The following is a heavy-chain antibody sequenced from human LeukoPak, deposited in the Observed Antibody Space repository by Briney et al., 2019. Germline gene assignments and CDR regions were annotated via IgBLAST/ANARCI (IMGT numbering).Heavy chain of an antibody. CDR3: ASPYYSSSSTGQFDY. J-gene: IGHJ4*02. V-gene: IGHV4-39*01. D-gene: IGHD6-6*01. CDR1: GGSISSSSYY. CDR2: IYYSGST. Sequence: SETLSLTCTVSGGSISSSSYYWGWIRQPPGKGLEWIGSIYYSGSTYYNPSLKSRVTISVDTSKNQFSLKLSSVTAADTAVYYCASPYYSSSSTGQFDYWGQGTLVTVSS.